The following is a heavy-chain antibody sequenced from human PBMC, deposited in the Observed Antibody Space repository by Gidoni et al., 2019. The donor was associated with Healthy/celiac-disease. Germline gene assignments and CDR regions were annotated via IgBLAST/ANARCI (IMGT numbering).Heavy chain of an antibody. CDR3: ARDKEIVVVVAASMDV. V-gene: IGHV3-30*04. CDR2: ISYDGSNK. J-gene: IGHJ6*02. Sequence: QVQLVESGGGVVQPGRSLRLSCAASGFTFSSYAMHWVRQAPGKGLEWVAVISYDGSNKYYADSVKGRFTISRDNSKNTLYLQMNSLRAEDTAVYYCARDKEIVVVVAASMDVWGQGTTVTVSS. D-gene: IGHD2-15*01. CDR1: GFTFSSYA.